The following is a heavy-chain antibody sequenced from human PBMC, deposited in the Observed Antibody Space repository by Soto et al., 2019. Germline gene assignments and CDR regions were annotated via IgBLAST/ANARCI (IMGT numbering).Heavy chain of an antibody. D-gene: IGHD1-7*01. CDR1: GGTFSSYA. Sequence: QVQLVQSGAEVKKPGSSVKVSCKASGGTFSSYAISWVRQAPGQGLEWMGGIIPIFGTANYAQKFQGRVTITAEESTSTAYMELSSLRSEDTAVYYCARDRRYNWNSDYYSSGMDVWGQGTTVTVSS. J-gene: IGHJ6*02. V-gene: IGHV1-69*12. CDR2: IIPIFGTA. CDR3: ARDRRYNWNSDYYSSGMDV.